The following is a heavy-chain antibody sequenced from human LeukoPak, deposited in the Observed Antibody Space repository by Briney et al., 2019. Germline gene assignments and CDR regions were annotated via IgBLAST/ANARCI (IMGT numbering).Heavy chain of an antibody. CDR1: GFTFSDYY. CDR3: ARVRFLEWLSFDY. CDR2: LYSGGNT. V-gene: IGHV3-66*01. D-gene: IGHD3-3*01. Sequence: PGGSLRLSCAASGFTFSDYYMSWIRQAPGRGLEWVSVLYSGGNTNYSDSVKGRFTISRDNSKNTLYLQMNSLRPEDTAVYYCARVRFLEWLSFDYWGRGTLVTVSS. J-gene: IGHJ4*02.